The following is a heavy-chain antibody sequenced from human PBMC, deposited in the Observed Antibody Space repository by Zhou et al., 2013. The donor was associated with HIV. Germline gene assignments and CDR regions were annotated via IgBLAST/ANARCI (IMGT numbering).Heavy chain of an antibody. CDR3: AREGYSSSSAYYYYYMDV. V-gene: IGHV1-69*04. Sequence: QVQLVQSGTEVKKPGSSVKVSCKASGGTFSSYAISWVRQAPGQGLEWMGRIIPILGIANYAQKFQGRVTITADKSTSTAYMELSSLRSEDTAVYYCAREGYSSSSAYYYYYMDVWGKGTTVYRLL. CDR2: IIPILGIA. CDR1: GGTFSSYA. J-gene: IGHJ6*03. D-gene: IGHD6-6*01.